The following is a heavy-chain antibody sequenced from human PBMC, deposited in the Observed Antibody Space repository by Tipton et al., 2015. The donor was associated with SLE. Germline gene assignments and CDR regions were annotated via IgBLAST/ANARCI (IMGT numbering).Heavy chain of an antibody. V-gene: IGHV3-30*02. D-gene: IGHD1-26*01. CDR1: GFTFSSYG. Sequence: SLRLSCAASGFTFSSYGMHWVRQAPGKGLEWVAFIRYDGSNKYYADSVKGRFTISRDNSKNTLYLQMNSLRAEDTAVYYCAKESVSLYGMDVWGQGTTVTVSS. J-gene: IGHJ6*02. CDR2: IRYDGSNK. CDR3: AKESVSLYGMDV.